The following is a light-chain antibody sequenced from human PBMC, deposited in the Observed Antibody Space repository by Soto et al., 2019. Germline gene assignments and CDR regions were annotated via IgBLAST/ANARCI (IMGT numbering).Light chain of an antibody. V-gene: IGLV2-14*02. CDR2: EGT. CDR1: SSDVGTYNL. CDR3: SSYTSSSTLV. Sequence: QSALTQPASVSGSPGQSITISCTGTSSDVGTYNLVSWYQHHPGKAPKVMVYEGTKRPSGVSNRFSGSKSGNTASLTISGLQAEDEADYYCSSYTSSSTLVFGGGTKLTVL. J-gene: IGLJ2*01.